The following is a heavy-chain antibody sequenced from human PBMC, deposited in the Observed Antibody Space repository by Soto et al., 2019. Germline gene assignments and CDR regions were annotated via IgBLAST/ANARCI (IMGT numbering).Heavy chain of an antibody. CDR2: IRSSGNTK. CDR1: GFTFSDYY. D-gene: IGHD5-18*01. Sequence: QVQLVESGGGLVKPGGSLRLSCAASGFTFSDYYMSWIRRAPGKGLEWVSYIRSSGNTKYYADSVKGRFTISRDNAKNSLYLQMNSLRAEDTAVYYCARRGAWIQLHYFDYWGQGTLVTVSS. CDR3: ARRGAWIQLHYFDY. V-gene: IGHV3-11*01. J-gene: IGHJ4*02.